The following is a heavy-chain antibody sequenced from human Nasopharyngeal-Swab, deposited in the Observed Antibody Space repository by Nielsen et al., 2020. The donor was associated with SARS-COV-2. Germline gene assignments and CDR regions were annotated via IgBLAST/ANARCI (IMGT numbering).Heavy chain of an antibody. D-gene: IGHD3-3*01. J-gene: IGHJ6*02. CDR3: ARDGLDFGVVIMGDDWYYGMDV. CDR2: FDPEDGET. V-gene: IGHV1-24*01. Sequence: ASVKVSCKVSGYTLTELSMHWVRQAPGKGLEWMGGFDPEDGETIYAQKFQGRVTMTEDTSTSTAYMELRSLRSDDTAVYYCARDGLDFGVVIMGDDWYYGMDVWGQGTTVTVSS. CDR1: GYTLTELS.